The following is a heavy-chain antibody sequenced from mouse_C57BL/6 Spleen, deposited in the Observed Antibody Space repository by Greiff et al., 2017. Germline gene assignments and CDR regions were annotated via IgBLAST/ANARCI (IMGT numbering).Heavy chain of an antibody. D-gene: IGHD4-1*01. CDR3: ASSQTGVEWYCDV. CDR2: LNPSSGYT. CDR1: GYTFTSYW. Sequence: VQLQQSGAELAKPGASVKLSCKASGYTFTSYWMHWVKQRPGQGLEWIGYLNPSSGYTKYNQKFKDKATLTAAKSSSTAYMQRRSRTYEDAAVYYCASSQTGVEWYCDVWGTGTTVTVSA. J-gene: IGHJ1*03. V-gene: IGHV1-7*01.